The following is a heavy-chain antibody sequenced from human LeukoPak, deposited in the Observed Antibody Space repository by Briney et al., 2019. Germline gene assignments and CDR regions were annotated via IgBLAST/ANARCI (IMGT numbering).Heavy chain of an antibody. D-gene: IGHD5-24*01. CDR1: GGTFSSYA. Sequence: SVKVSCKASGGTFSSYAISWVRQAPGQGLEWMGGIIPIFGTANYAQKFQGRVTITTDESTSTAYMELSSLRSEDTAVYYCARNHQVGRWLQFNYWGQGTLVTVSS. CDR2: IIPIFGTA. CDR3: ARNHQVGRWLQFNY. V-gene: IGHV1-69*05. J-gene: IGHJ4*02.